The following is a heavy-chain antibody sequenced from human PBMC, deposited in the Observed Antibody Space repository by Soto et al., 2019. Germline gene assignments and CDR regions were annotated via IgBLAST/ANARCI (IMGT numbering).Heavy chain of an antibody. CDR1: GFTFSSYW. Sequence: GGSLRLSCAASGFTFSSYWMHWVRQVPGKGLLWVSRIDEYGSTINYADSVKGRFTISRDNARNTLYLEMSSLRAEDTALYYCTRDIGGKGAYWGPGTLVTVSS. CDR2: IDEYGSTI. J-gene: IGHJ4*02. D-gene: IGHD3-10*01. CDR3: TRDIGGKGAY. V-gene: IGHV3-74*01.